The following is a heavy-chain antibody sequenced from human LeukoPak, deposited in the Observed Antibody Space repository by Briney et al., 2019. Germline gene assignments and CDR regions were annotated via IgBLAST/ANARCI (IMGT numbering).Heavy chain of an antibody. CDR1: GFIFSSYA. CDR2: ISGSGGSA. Sequence: PSGGSLRLSCAASGFIFSSYAMSWVRQAPGKGLEWVSTISGSGGSAYYADSVKGRFTISRDNSKNTVYLQMNSLRAEDTAVYYCAKDRSCINDVRHGDFDYWGQGTLVTVSS. V-gene: IGHV3-23*01. D-gene: IGHD2-8*01. CDR3: AKDRSCINDVRHGDFDY. J-gene: IGHJ4*02.